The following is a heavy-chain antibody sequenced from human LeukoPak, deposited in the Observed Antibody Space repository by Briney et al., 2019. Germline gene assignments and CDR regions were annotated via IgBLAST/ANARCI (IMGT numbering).Heavy chain of an antibody. D-gene: IGHD3-10*01. V-gene: IGHV1-2*02. CDR2: INPNSGGT. CDR3: ARAGMVRGAHYYYGMDV. Sequence: ASVKVSCKASGYTFTCYYMHWVRQAPGQGLEWMGWINPNSGGTNYAQKFQGRVTMTRDTSISTAYMELSRLRSDDTAVYYCARAGMVRGAHYYYGMDVWGQGTTVTVSS. J-gene: IGHJ6*02. CDR1: GYTFTCYY.